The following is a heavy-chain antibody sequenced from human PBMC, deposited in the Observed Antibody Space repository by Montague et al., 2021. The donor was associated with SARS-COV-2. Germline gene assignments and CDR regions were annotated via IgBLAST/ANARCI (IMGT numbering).Heavy chain of an antibody. D-gene: IGHD6-19*01. CDR1: GGSTASHF. Sequence: SETLSLTCTVSGGSTASHFWNWIRQSPGKRPEWICYVYYNGDTKYTPSLQIRVTISIYTSENQFPLRLNSGTAADTAVYFCARGWAFDPWGQGRLVTVSS. J-gene: IGHJ3*01. CDR3: ARGWAFDP. V-gene: IGHV4-59*08. CDR2: VYYNGDT.